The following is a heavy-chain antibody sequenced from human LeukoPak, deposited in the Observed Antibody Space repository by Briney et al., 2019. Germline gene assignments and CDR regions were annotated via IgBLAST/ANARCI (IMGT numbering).Heavy chain of an antibody. J-gene: IGHJ5*02. CDR2: ISAYNGNT. D-gene: IGHD2-15*01. CDR1: GYTFTSYG. Sequence: GASVKVSCKASGYTFTSYGISWVRQAPGQGLEWMGWISAYNGNTNYAQKLQGRVTMTTDTSTSTAYMELRSLRSDDTAVYYCARSRGDIVVVVAATHATWFDPWGQGTLVTVSS. CDR3: ARSRGDIVVVVAATHATWFDP. V-gene: IGHV1-18*01.